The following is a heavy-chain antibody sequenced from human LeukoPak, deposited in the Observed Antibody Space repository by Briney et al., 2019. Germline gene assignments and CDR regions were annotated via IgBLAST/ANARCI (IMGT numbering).Heavy chain of an antibody. CDR3: ARVYYSSSYDYWYFDL. D-gene: IGHD6-13*01. CDR1: GGSISSYY. J-gene: IGHJ2*01. CDR2: IYNSGST. Sequence: PSETLSLTCTVSGGSISSYYWNWIRQPPGKGLEWIGYIYNSGSTNNNPSLKSRVTISVDTSKKQFSLKLSSVTAADTAVYYCARVYYSSSYDYWYFDLWGRGTLVTVSS. V-gene: IGHV4-59*01.